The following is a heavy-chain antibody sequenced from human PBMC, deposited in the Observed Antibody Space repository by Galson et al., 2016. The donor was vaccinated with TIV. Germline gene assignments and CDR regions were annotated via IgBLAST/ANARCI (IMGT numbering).Heavy chain of an antibody. J-gene: IGHJ6*02. CDR2: IKQDGSEK. CDR1: GFTDSRLSFSDYW. V-gene: IGHV3-7*03. D-gene: IGHD3-10*01. CDR3: ARGSYFGLDV. Sequence: SLRLSCAASGFTDSRLSFSDYWMTWVRQAPGKGLEWVANIKQDGSEKFCVDPVKGRFSISRDNAKNSLFLQMNSLRAEDTAVYYCARGSYFGLDVWGQGTPVTVSS.